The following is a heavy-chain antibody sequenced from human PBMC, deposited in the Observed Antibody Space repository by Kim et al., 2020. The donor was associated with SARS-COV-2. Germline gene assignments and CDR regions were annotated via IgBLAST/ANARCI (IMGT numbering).Heavy chain of an antibody. CDR2: ISSSSSYI. Sequence: GGSLRLSCAASGFTFSSYSMNWVRQAPGKGLEWVSSISSSSSYIYYADSVKGRCTISRDNAKNSLYLQMNSLRAEDTAVYYCARVRYSSSSKGWFDPWGQGALVTVSS. CDR3: ARVRYSSSSKGWFDP. V-gene: IGHV3-21*01. CDR1: GFTFSSYS. J-gene: IGHJ5*02. D-gene: IGHD6-6*01.